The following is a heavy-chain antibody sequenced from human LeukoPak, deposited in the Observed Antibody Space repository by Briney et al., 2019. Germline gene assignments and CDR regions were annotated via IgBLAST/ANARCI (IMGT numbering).Heavy chain of an antibody. V-gene: IGHV1-3*01. J-gene: IGHJ6*02. CDR2: INGGLENT. CDR3: ARAEVLLSYGHNKHCLDV. CDR1: GYTFTNYA. D-gene: IGHD3-10*01. Sequence: ASVKVSCKASGYTFTNYAIHWVRQAPGQRLEWMGQINGGLENTKYSQRFQGRVTITRDISATTAYMELSSLRSEDTAVYYCARAEVLLSYGHNKHCLDVWGQGTTVTGSS.